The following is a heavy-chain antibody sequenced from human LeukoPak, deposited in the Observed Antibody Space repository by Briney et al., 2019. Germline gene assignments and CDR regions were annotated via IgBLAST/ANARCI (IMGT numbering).Heavy chain of an antibody. CDR2: ISSSSSTI. Sequence: HPGGSLRLSCAASGFTFSSYSMNWVRQAPGKGLEWVSYISSSSSTIYYADSAKGRFTISRDNAKNSLYLQMNSLRAEDTAVYYCARGAGDYDFWSGYPPYYYYYYMDVWGKGTTVTVSS. D-gene: IGHD3-3*01. J-gene: IGHJ6*03. V-gene: IGHV3-48*04. CDR3: ARGAGDYDFWSGYPPYYYYYYMDV. CDR1: GFTFSSYS.